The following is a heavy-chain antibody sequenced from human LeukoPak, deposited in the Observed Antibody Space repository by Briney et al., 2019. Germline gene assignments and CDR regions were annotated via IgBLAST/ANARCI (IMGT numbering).Heavy chain of an antibody. CDR2: IRYDGSNK. D-gene: IGHD4-23*01. Sequence: GGSLRLSCAASGFTFSSYGMHWVRQAPGKGLEWVAFIRYDGSNKYYADSVKGRFTISRDNSKNTLYLQMNSLRAEDTAVYYCAKGGLRWYPHFDYWGQGTLVTVSS. V-gene: IGHV3-30*02. J-gene: IGHJ4*02. CDR3: AKGGLRWYPHFDY. CDR1: GFTFSSYG.